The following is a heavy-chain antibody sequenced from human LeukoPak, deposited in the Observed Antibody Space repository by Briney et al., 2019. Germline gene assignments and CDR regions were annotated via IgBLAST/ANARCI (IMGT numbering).Heavy chain of an antibody. CDR3: ARGTSMVRGANEDY. J-gene: IGHJ4*02. V-gene: IGHV3-23*01. Sequence: YPGGSLRLSCAASGFTSSSYGMSWVRQAPGKGLEWASSISNSGGSTYHADSVKGRFTISRDNSKNTLYLQMNSLRAEDTAVYYCARGTSMVRGANEDYWGQGTLVTVSS. CDR2: ISNSGGST. CDR1: GFTSSSYG. D-gene: IGHD3-10*01.